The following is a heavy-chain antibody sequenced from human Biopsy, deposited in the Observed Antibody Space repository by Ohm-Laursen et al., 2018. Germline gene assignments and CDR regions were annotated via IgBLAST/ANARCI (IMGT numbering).Heavy chain of an antibody. CDR2: LYYSGST. D-gene: IGHD6-13*01. CDR1: GASISAYY. V-gene: IGHV4-59*01. J-gene: IGHJ6*02. Sequence: SDTLSLTCTVSGASISAYYWSWIRQPPGKGLEWIGYLYYSGSTNYNPSLKSRVTISGDTSKNQFSLMMNSVTAADTAVYYCARDRSSWYRHYYYAMDVWGQGTTVTVSS. CDR3: ARDRSSWYRHYYYAMDV.